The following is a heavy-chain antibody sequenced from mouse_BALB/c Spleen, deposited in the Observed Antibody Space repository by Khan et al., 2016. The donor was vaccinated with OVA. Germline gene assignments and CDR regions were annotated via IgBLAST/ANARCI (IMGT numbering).Heavy chain of an antibody. CDR3: ARRNSFYYAMDY. CDR1: GFNIKDTY. Sequence: VQLKQSGAELVKPGASVKLSCTASGFNIKDTYMHWVQQRPEQGLEWIGRIDPANGNTKYDPKFQGKATITADTSSNTAYLQLSSLTSEDTTDFYVARRNSFYYAMDYWGQGTSVTVSS. J-gene: IGHJ4*01. CDR2: IDPANGNT. V-gene: IGHV14-3*02. D-gene: IGHD1-1*01.